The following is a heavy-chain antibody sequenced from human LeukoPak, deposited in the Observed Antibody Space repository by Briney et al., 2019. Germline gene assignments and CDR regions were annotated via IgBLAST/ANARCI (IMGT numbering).Heavy chain of an antibody. V-gene: IGHV3-72*01. CDR3: ARDGYSGYGFLDV. CDR1: GFTFSDHY. CDR2: TRNKANSYTT. D-gene: IGHD5-12*01. Sequence: PGGSLRLSCAASGFTFSDHYMDWVRQAPGKGLEWVGRTRNKANSYTTEYAASVKGRFTIPRDDSKNSLYLQMNSLKTEDTAVYYCARDGYSGYGFLDVWGKGTTVTVSS. J-gene: IGHJ6*04.